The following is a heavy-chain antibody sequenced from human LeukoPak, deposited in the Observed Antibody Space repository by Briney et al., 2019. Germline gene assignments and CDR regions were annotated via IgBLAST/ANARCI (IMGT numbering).Heavy chain of an antibody. CDR2: IWHDGSNK. V-gene: IGHV3-33*01. CDR1: GFTFSTYG. Sequence: PGGSLRLSCAASGFTFSTYGIHWVRQAPGKGLEWVAVIWHDGSNKYYADSVKGRFTISRDNSKNTLYLQMNSLRAEDTAVYFCARAVGPYDYWGQGTLVIVSS. D-gene: IGHD3-10*01. J-gene: IGHJ4*02. CDR3: ARAVGPYDY.